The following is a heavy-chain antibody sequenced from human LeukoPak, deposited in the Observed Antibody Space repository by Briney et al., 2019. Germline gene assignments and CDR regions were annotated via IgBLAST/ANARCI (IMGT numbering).Heavy chain of an antibody. V-gene: IGHV1-8*03. Sequence: ASVKVSCKASGYIFTSYGVNWVRQATGQGLEWMGWMNPNSGSTGYAQKFQGRVTITRNTSISTAYMELSGLRSEDTAVYYCARGRSTGYPYYFEYWGQGTLVTVSS. CDR2: MNPNSGST. CDR3: ARGRSTGYPYYFEY. CDR1: GYIFTSYG. J-gene: IGHJ4*02. D-gene: IGHD5-12*01.